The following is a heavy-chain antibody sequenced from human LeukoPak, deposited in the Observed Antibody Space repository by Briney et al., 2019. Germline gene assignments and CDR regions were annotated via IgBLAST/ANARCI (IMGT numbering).Heavy chain of an antibody. J-gene: IGHJ4*02. CDR2: IYHSGST. V-gene: IGHV4-38-2*02. Sequence: PSETLSLTCTVSGYSISSGYYWGWIRQPPGKGLEWIGSIYHSGSTYYNPSLKSRVTISVDTSKNQFSLKLSSVTAADTAVYYCARDKVVGPTICDYWGQGALVTVSS. CDR1: GYSISSGYY. CDR3: ARDKVVGPTICDY. D-gene: IGHD1-26*01.